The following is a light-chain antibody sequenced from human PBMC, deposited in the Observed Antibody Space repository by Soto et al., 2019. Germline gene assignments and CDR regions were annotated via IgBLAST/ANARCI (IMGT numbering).Light chain of an antibody. CDR2: DIS. J-gene: IGKJ1*01. V-gene: IGKV2-30*02. CDR3: MQGTHWPWT. CDR1: QSLVHSDGNTY. Sequence: DVVMTQSPPPLPVTLGQPASISCRSSQSLVHSDGNTYLTWFHQRPGQTPRRLIHDISKRDSGVPDRFSGSGSGTDFTLKISRVEAEDVGVYYCMQGTHWPWTFGQGTKVEIK.